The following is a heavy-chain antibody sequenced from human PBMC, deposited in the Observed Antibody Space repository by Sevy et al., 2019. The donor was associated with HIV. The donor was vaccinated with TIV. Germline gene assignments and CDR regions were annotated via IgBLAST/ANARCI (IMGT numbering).Heavy chain of an antibody. CDR2: ISASGIST. CDR3: AKDQGAVVEGEEYYLDY. Sequence: GGSLRLSCAGSGYTFSGYAMSWVRQAPGKGLEWVSAISASGISTYYAGSVKDRVTISRDNSKNTLYLAMDSLRDDDTALYYCAKDQGAVVEGEEYYLDYWGRGTLVTVSS. CDR1: GYTFSGYA. V-gene: IGHV3-23*01. J-gene: IGHJ4*02. D-gene: IGHD2-15*01.